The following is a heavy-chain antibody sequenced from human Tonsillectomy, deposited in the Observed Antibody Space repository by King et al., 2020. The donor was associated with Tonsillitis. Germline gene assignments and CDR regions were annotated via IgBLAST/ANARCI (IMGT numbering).Heavy chain of an antibody. CDR1: GGSISSGGYS. D-gene: IGHD4-17*01. CDR3: ARADDYGDLYWYFDL. V-gene: IGHV4-30-2*01. J-gene: IGHJ2*01. Sequence: QLQESGSGLVKPSQTLSLTCAVSGGSISSGGYSWSWIRQPPGKGLEWIGYIYHSGSTYYNPSLKSRVTISVDRSKNQFSLKLSSVTAADTAVYYCARADDYGDLYWYFDLWGRRTLVTVSS. CDR2: IYHSGST.